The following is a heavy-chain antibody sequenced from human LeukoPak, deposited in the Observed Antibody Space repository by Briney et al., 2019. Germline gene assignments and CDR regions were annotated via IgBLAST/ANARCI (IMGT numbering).Heavy chain of an antibody. D-gene: IGHD4-11*01. V-gene: IGHV4-39*01. CDR3: VRDFSWGQYDY. CDR2: IYYSGST. Sequence: SETLSLTCTVSGGSISSGSYYWGWIRQPPGKGLEWIGSIYYSGSTYYNPSLKSRVTISVDTSKNQFSLQLNSVTPEDTAVYFCVRDFSWGQYDYWGQGTLVTVSS. CDR1: GGSISSGSYY. J-gene: IGHJ4*02.